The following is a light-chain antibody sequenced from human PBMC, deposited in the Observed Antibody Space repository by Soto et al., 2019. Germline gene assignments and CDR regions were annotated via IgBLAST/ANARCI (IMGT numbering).Light chain of an antibody. V-gene: IGKV3-15*01. CDR3: QQYNDWRT. CDR2: DAS. Sequence: EIVMTQSPVTLSVSPGERVTLSCRASQSDSSNLAWYQQKPGQTPRLLIYDASTRATGIPARFSGSGSGTEFTLTINSLQSEDFAVYYCQQYNDWRTFGQGTKVEIK. J-gene: IGKJ1*01. CDR1: QSDSSN.